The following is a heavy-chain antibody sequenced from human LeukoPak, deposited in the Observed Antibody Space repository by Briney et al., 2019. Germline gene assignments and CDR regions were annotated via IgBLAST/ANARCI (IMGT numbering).Heavy chain of an antibody. D-gene: IGHD6-6*01. CDR3: ARGVVEYSSSSWVWFDP. V-gene: IGHV7-4-1*02. J-gene: IGHJ5*02. CDR1: GCTFTSYA. Sequence: ASVKVSCKASGCTFTSYAMNWVRQAPGQGLEWMGWINTNTGNPTYAQGFTGRFVFSLDTSVSTAYLQISSLKAEDTAVYYCARGVVEYSSSSWVWFDPWGQGTLVTVSS. CDR2: INTNTGNP.